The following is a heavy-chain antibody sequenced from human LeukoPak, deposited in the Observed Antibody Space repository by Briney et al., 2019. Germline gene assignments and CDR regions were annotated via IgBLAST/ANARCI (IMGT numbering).Heavy chain of an antibody. D-gene: IGHD6-19*01. CDR2: ISGSGGST. V-gene: IGHV3-23*01. CDR1: GFTFSSYA. CDR3: AKDSIAVASADY. J-gene: IGHJ4*02. Sequence: GGSLRLSCAASGFTFSSYAMSWVRQAPGKGLEWVPAISGSGGSTYYVDSVKGRFTISRDNSKNTLYLQMNSLRAEDTAVYYCAKDSIAVASADYWGQGTLVTVSS.